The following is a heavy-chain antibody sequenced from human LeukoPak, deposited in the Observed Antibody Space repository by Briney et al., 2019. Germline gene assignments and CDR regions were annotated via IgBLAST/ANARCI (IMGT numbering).Heavy chain of an antibody. CDR1: GGSISSYY. J-gene: IGHJ5*02. CDR2: IYYSGST. CDR3: ARLLWLGDRLRYDP. D-gene: IGHD3-10*01. V-gene: IGHV4-59*08. Sequence: SETLSLTCTVAGGSISSYYSSWIRQPPGKGLEWIGYIYYSGSTNYNPSLKSRVTISVDTSKNQFSLKLSSVTAADTAVYYCARLLWLGDRLRYDPWGQGTLVTVSS.